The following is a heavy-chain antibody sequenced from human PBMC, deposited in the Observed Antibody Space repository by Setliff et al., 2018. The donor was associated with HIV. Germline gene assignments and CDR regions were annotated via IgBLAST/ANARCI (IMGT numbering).Heavy chain of an antibody. J-gene: IGHJ5*02. D-gene: IGHD6-19*01. CDR1: NGSISTYY. CDR3: AKDIPGPAINSGRIKNWFDP. CDR2: IYTSGST. V-gene: IGHV4-4*07. Sequence: SETLSLTCTVSNGSISTYYWSWIRQPAGKRLEWIGRIYTSGSTNYNPSLKSRVTMSVDTSNNQFSLKLSSVTAADTAVYYCAKDIPGPAINSGRIKNWFDPWGEGTLVTVSS.